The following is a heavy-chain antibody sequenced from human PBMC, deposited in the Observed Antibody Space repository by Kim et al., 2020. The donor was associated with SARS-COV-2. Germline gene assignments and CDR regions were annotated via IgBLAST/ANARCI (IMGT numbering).Heavy chain of an antibody. CDR3: ASASKYSGSYPHYFDY. J-gene: IGHJ4*02. Sequence: GGSLRLSCAASGFTFSSYAMSWVRQAPGKGLEWVSAISGSGGSTYYADSVKGRFTISRDNSKNTLYLQMNSLRAEDTAVYYCASASKYSGSYPHYFDYWGQGTLVTVSS. CDR2: ISGSGGST. V-gene: IGHV3-23*01. CDR1: GFTFSSYA. D-gene: IGHD1-26*01.